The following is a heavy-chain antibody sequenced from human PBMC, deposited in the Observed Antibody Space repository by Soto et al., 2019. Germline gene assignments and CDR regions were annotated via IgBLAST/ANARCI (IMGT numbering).Heavy chain of an antibody. V-gene: IGHV4-4*02. CDR2: ISLTGNT. D-gene: IGHD2-15*01. CDR1: GASISTDKW. J-gene: IGHJ6*02. Sequence: QVHLQESGPGLVRPSGTLSLTCVVSGASISTDKWWTWVRQPPGKGLEWIGEISLTGNTNYSPSLNSRVTMSIDKSKNQFSLALSAVTAADTAMYYCATLGVVVSGRSGAFKRNYQYSGLDVWGQGTMITVSS. CDR3: ATLGVVVSGRSGAFKRNYQYSGLDV.